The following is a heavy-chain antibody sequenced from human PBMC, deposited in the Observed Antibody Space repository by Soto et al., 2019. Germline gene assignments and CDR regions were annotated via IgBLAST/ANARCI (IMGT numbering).Heavy chain of an antibody. CDR1: GFTFSSYA. CDR3: ARGTTVVTPADY. V-gene: IGHV3-30-3*01. D-gene: IGHD4-17*01. J-gene: IGHJ4*02. CDR2: ISYDGSNK. Sequence: QVQLVESGGGVVQPGRSLRLSCAASGFTFSSYAIHWVRQAPGKGLEWVAVISYDGSNKYYADSVKGRFTISRDNSKNTLYLQMNSLRAEDTAVYYCARGTTVVTPADYWGQGTLVTVSS.